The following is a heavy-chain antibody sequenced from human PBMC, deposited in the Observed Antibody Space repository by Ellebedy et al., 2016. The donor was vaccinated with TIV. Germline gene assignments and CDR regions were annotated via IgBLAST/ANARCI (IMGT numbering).Heavy chain of an antibody. CDR3: ARISLSSRVKFGI. V-gene: IGHV4-31*03. J-gene: IGHJ3*02. CDR2: IYYTGTS. CDR1: GGSISSGAYY. D-gene: IGHD2-21*01. Sequence: SETLSLTXTVSGGSISSGAYYWSWIRQHPGKGLEWIGYIYYTGTSHYSPSLTSRVVISVDTSKNQFSLKLTSLTAADTAVYYCARISLSSRVKFGIWGQGTMVTVSS.